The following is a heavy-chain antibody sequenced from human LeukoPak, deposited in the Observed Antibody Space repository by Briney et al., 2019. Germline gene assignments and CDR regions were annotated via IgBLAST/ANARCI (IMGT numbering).Heavy chain of an antibody. CDR3: AKDPYDSYFDY. CDR2: IKQDGSEK. D-gene: IGHD3-22*01. CDR1: GFTFSSYA. Sequence: GGSLRPSCAASGFTFSSYAMSWVRQAPGKGLEWVANIKQDGSEKYYVDSLKGRFTISRDNAKNSLYLEMNSLRAEDTAVYYCAKDPYDSYFDYWGQGTLVTVSS. V-gene: IGHV3-7*03. J-gene: IGHJ4*02.